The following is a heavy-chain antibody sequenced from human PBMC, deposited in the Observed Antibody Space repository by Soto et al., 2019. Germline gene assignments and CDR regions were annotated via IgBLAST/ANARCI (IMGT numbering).Heavy chain of an antibody. CDR2: IYYSGST. CDR1: GGSISSGGYY. D-gene: IGHD1-26*01. Sequence: SETLSLTCSVSGGSISSGGYYWSWIRQHPGKGLEWIGYIYYSGSTYYNPSLKSRVTISVDTSKNQFSLKLSSVTAADTAVYYSASSGSGFPWTAAGGIYFDYRGKGTLVTTSS. V-gene: IGHV4-31*02. J-gene: IGHJ4*02. CDR3: ASSGSGFPWTAAGGIYFDY.